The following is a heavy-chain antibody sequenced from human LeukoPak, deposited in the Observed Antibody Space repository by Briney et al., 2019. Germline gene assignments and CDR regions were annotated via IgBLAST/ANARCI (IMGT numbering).Heavy chain of an antibody. D-gene: IGHD6-19*01. J-gene: IGHJ4*02. CDR1: GFTVSSSY. Sequence: GGSLRLSCATSGFTVSSSYMSWVRQAPGKGLEWVSVIYDSGTTYYADSVKGRFLIFRDTSKNTVDLQMNSLRVDDTAVYYCAGRRSSGWYAYWGQGTLVTVSS. CDR3: AGRRSSGWYAY. CDR2: IYDSGTT. V-gene: IGHV3-53*01.